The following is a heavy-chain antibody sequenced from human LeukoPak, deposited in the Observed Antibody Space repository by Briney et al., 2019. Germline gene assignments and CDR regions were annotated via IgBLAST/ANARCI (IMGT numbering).Heavy chain of an antibody. CDR1: GFTFSSYA. V-gene: IGHV3-23*01. Sequence: GGSLRLSCAASGFTFSSYAMSWVRQAPGKGLEWVSAISGSGGSTYYADSVKGRFTISRDNSKNTLYLQMNSLRAEDTAVYYCAKSKVLLWFGELVGEFDPWGQGTLVTVSS. CDR3: AKSKVLLWFGELVGEFDP. CDR2: ISGSGGST. D-gene: IGHD3-10*01. J-gene: IGHJ5*02.